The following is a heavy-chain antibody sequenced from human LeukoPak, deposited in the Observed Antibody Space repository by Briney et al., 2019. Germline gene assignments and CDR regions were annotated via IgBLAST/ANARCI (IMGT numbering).Heavy chain of an antibody. Sequence: SETLSLTCAVYGGSFSGYYWSWIRQPPGEGLEWIGEINHSGSTNYNPSLKSRVTISVDTSKNQFSLKLSSVTAADTAVYYCGRVVVVVAIPGYYGMDVWGKGTTVTVSS. V-gene: IGHV4-34*01. CDR1: GGSFSGYY. CDR2: INHSGST. D-gene: IGHD2-15*01. J-gene: IGHJ6*04. CDR3: GRVVVVVAIPGYYGMDV.